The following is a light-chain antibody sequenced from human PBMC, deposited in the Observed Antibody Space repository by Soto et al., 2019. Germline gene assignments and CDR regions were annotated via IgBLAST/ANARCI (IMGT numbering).Light chain of an antibody. J-gene: IGKJ4*01. V-gene: IGKV3-20*01. CDR2: GAS. CDR3: QQYGRSLLT. Sequence: EIVLTQSPGTLSLSPGERATLSCRASQSVRSNNLAWYQQKPGQAPSLLIHGASSRATGIPDRFSGSGSATDFTLTISRLEPEDFAVYYCQQYGRSLLTFGGGTKVEIK. CDR1: QSVRSNN.